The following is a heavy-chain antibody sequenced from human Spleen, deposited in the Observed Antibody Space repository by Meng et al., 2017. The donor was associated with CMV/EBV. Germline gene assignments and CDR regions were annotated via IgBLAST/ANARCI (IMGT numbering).Heavy chain of an antibody. J-gene: IGHJ5*02. CDR3: ARGLYSTTNFFSP. D-gene: IGHD4-11*01. Sequence: CKDSGGSFSSYAVSWVRQAPGQGLVWIAQIIPTSGTTNYARDFQGRLTLTTGESTNTVYMELNSLRSDDTAVYYCARGLYSTTNFFSPWGQGTLVTVSS. V-gene: IGHV1-69*05. CDR2: IIPTSGTT. CDR1: GGSFSSYA.